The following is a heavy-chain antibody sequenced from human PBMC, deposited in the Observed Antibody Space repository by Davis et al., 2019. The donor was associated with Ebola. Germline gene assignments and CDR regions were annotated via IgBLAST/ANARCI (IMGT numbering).Heavy chain of an antibody. Sequence: PEGSLRLSCAASGFTFSSYSMNWVRQAPGKGLEWVSYISSSSSTIYYADSVKGRFTISRDNAKNSLYLQMNSLRAEDTALYYCAKDIGTYYDFWRPSFDIWGQGTMVTVSS. CDR1: GFTFSSYS. V-gene: IGHV3-48*04. CDR3: AKDIGTYYDFWRPSFDI. D-gene: IGHD3-3*01. CDR2: ISSSSSTI. J-gene: IGHJ3*02.